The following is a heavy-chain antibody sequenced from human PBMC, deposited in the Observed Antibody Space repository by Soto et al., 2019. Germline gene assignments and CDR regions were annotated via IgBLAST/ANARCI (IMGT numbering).Heavy chain of an antibody. CDR2: IYYGESN. D-gene: IGHD3-16*01. J-gene: IGHJ4*02. CDR1: GGSISSYY. CDR3: ARDGPVGGWLDY. V-gene: IGHV4-59*01. Sequence: SETMSLSCTVFGGSISSYYWSRILQPPGKGMEWIGYIYYGESNNYNPSLKSRVTISVDTSKNQFSLKLSSVTAEDTAVYSFARDGPVGGWLDYWGQGTQVTVSS.